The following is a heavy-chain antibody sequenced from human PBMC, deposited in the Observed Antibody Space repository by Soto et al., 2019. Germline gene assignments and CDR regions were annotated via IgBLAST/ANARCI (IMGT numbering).Heavy chain of an antibody. CDR3: ARDISGYSNYLGWFDP. D-gene: IGHD4-4*01. CDR1: GGSISSGGYY. CDR2: IYYSGST. Sequence: QVQLQESGPGLVKPSQTLSLTCTVSGGSISSGGYYWSWIRQHPGKGLEWIGYIYYSGSTYYNPYPRSRVTISADPSKNQFSLKLSSVTAAVTAVYYCARDISGYSNYLGWFDPWGQGTLVTVSS. V-gene: IGHV4-31*03. J-gene: IGHJ5*02.